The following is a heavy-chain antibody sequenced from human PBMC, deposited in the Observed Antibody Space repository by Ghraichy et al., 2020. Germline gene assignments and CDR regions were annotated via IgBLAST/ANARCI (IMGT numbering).Heavy chain of an antibody. Sequence: GESLNISCAASGFTFSSYAMSWVRQAPGKGLEWVSAISGSGGSTYYADSVKGRFTISRDNSKNTLYLQMNSLRAEDTAVYYCAKGGGATTSEYFQHWGQGTLVTVSS. J-gene: IGHJ1*01. V-gene: IGHV3-23*01. D-gene: IGHD1-26*01. CDR2: ISGSGGST. CDR1: GFTFSSYA. CDR3: AKGGGATTSEYFQH.